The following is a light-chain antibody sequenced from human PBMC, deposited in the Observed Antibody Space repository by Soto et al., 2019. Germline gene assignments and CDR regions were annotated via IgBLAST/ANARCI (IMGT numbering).Light chain of an antibody. CDR1: ISDVGSYDL. CDR2: QVS. V-gene: IGLV2-14*02. Sequence: QSALTQPASVSGSPGQSITISCTGSISDVGSYDLVSWYQQHPGKAPKLMIYQVSRRPSGVSNRFFGSKSGNTASLAISGLQPEDEADYYCSSYTTTSNYVLGTGTKVTVL. J-gene: IGLJ1*01. CDR3: SSYTTTSNYV.